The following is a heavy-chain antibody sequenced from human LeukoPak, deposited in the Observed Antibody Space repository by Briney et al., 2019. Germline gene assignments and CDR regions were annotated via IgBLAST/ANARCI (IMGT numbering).Heavy chain of an antibody. V-gene: IGHV4-59*01. CDR1: GGSISSYY. Sequence: SETLSLACTVSGGSISSYYWSWIRQPPGKGLEWIGYIYYSGSTNYNPSLKSRVTISVDTSKNQFSLKLSSVTAADTAVYYCARDRRPARITMVRGVTPDAFDIWGQGTMVTVSS. D-gene: IGHD3-10*01. CDR3: ARDRRPARITMVRGVTPDAFDI. CDR2: IYYSGST. J-gene: IGHJ3*02.